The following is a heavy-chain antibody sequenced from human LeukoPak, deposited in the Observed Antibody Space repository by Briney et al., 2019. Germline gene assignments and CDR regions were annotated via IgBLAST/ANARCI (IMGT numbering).Heavy chain of an antibody. J-gene: IGHJ3*02. V-gene: IGHV3-23*01. CDR1: GSPFNSSP. Sequence: GGSLTLSCAATGSPFNSSPPPPIRQAPGKGLEWVSAISGSGGSTYYADSVKGRFTISRDNSKNTLYLQMNSLRAEDTAVYYCAKDTGDPPWGDAFDIWGQGTMVTVSS. D-gene: IGHD3-16*01. CDR2: ISGSGGST. CDR3: AKDTGDPPWGDAFDI.